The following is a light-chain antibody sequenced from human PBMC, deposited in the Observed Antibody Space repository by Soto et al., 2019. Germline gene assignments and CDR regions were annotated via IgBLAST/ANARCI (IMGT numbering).Light chain of an antibody. CDR2: EVS. CDR3: SSYTSSSTLENV. V-gene: IGLV2-14*01. J-gene: IGLJ1*01. Sequence: QSVLTQPASVSGSPGQSITISCTGTSSDVGGYNYVSWYQQHPGKAPKLMIYEVSNRPSGVSNRLSGSKSGNTASLTISGLQAEDEADYYCSSYTSSSTLENVFGTGTKLTVL. CDR1: SSDVGGYNY.